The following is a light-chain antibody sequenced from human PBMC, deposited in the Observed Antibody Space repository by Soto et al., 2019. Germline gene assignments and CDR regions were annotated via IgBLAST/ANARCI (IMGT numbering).Light chain of an antibody. CDR2: GAS. V-gene: IGKV3-20*01. J-gene: IGKJ1*01. CDR3: QHYGSLQWT. Sequence: SVLTQSPGTLSLSPGERATLSCRASQSVSSSFLAWYQQKPGQAPRLLIYGASSRATGIPDRFSGSGSGTDFTLTISRLEPEDFAVYYCQHYGSLQWTFGQGTKVDIK. CDR1: QSVSSSF.